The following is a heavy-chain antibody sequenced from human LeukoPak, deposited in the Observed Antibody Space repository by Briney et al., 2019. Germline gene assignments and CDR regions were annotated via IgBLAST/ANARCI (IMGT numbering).Heavy chain of an antibody. CDR2: ITYNGDIK. Sequence: PGGSLRLSCAASGFTFSSYAIHWVRQAPGEGLEWVAIITYNGDIKYYADSVKGRFTISRDSSQNTVFLQMNSLRPEDTAVYYCARDAQSGAHSDFDYWGQGTLVTVSS. V-gene: IGHV3-30-3*01. J-gene: IGHJ4*02. CDR3: ARDAQSGAHSDFDY. D-gene: IGHD2-15*01. CDR1: GFTFSSYA.